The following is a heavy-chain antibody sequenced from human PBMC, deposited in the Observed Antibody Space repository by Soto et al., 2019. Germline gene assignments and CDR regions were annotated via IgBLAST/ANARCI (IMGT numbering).Heavy chain of an antibody. D-gene: IGHD2-2*01. J-gene: IGHJ5*02. CDR1: GYTFTSYY. Sequence: ASVKVSCKASGYTFTSYYMHWVRQAPGQGLEWMGIINPSGGSTSYAQKFQGRVTMTRDTSTSRVYMELSSLRSEDTAVYYCAIVKISTSCCNWFDPWGQGSLVTVSS. CDR2: INPSGGST. CDR3: AIVKISTSCCNWFDP. V-gene: IGHV1-46*01.